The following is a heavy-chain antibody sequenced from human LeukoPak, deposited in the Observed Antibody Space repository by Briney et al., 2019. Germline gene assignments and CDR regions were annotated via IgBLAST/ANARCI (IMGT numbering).Heavy chain of an antibody. Sequence: SVKVSCKASGGTFSSYAISWVRQAPGQGLEWMGGIIPIFGTANYAQKFQGRVTITADESTSTAYMELRSLRSDDTAVYYCARQDYVWGSYRYHNWFDPWGQGTLVTVSS. CDR3: ARQDYVWGSYRYHNWFDP. V-gene: IGHV1-69*13. CDR1: GGTFSSYA. J-gene: IGHJ5*02. CDR2: IIPIFGTA. D-gene: IGHD3-16*02.